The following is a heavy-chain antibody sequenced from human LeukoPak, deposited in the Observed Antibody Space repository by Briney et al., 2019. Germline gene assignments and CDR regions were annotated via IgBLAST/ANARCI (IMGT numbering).Heavy chain of an antibody. CDR2: ISAYNGNT. CDR1: GYTFTSYG. Sequence: ASVKVSCKASGYTFTSYGISWVRQAPGQGLEWMGWISAYNGNTNYAQKLQGRVTMTTDTSTSTAYMELRSLRSDDTAVYCCARGGEIVGATTWSDYWGQGTLVTVSS. CDR3: ARGGEIVGATTWSDY. J-gene: IGHJ4*02. V-gene: IGHV1-18*01. D-gene: IGHD1-26*01.